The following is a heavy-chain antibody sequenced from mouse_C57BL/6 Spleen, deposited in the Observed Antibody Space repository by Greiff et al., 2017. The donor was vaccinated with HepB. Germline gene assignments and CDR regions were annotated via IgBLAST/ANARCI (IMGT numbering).Heavy chain of an antibody. CDR2: INPNNGGT. Sequence: VQLKESGPELVKPGASVKMSCKASGYTFTDYNMHWVKQSHGKSLEWIGYINPNNGGTSYNQKFKGKATLTVNKSSSTAYMVLRSLTSEDSAVYDCARGLGGWFAYWGQGTLVTVSA. CDR3: ARGLGGWFAY. V-gene: IGHV1-22*01. J-gene: IGHJ3*01. CDR1: GYTFTDYN. D-gene: IGHD3-3*01.